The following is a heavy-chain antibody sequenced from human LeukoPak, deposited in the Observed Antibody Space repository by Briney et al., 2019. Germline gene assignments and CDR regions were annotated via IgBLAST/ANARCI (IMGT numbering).Heavy chain of an antibody. D-gene: IGHD5-24*01. J-gene: IGHJ4*02. CDR2: IIPILGIA. Sequence: SVNVSCKASGGTFSSYTISWVRQAPGQGLEWMGRIIPILGIANYAQKFQGRVTITADKSTSTAYMELSSLRSEDTAVYYCASSPNQDGDSSYFDYWGQGTLVTVSS. CDR3: ASSPNQDGDSSYFDY. V-gene: IGHV1-69*02. CDR1: GGTFSSYT.